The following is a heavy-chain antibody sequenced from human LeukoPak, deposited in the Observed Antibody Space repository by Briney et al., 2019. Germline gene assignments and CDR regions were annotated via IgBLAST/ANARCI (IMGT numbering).Heavy chain of an antibody. D-gene: IGHD1-26*01. V-gene: IGHV3-21*01. CDR3: ARDPYSGGYGPYYYYYMDV. CDR1: EFTFSSYE. J-gene: IGHJ6*03. CDR2: ITSSSTYT. Sequence: GGSLRLSCAASEFTFSSYEMNWVRQAPGKALEWVSSITSSSTYTYYADSVKGRYTISRDNAKNSLYLQMNGLRAEDTAVYYCARDPYSGGYGPYYYYYMDVWGKGTTVTISS.